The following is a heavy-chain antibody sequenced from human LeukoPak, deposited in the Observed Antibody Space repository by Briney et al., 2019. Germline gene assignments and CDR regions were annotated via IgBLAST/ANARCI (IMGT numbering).Heavy chain of an antibody. CDR1: GFTFSSYW. V-gene: IGHV3-7*05. J-gene: IGHJ4*02. CDR2: IKQDGSEK. Sequence: GGSLRLSCAASGFTFSSYWMHWVRQAPGKGPEWVANIKQDGSEKYHVDSVKGRFTISRDNAKNSLYLQMNSLRAEDTAVYYCARAAAGIYFDYWGRGTLVTVSS. D-gene: IGHD6-13*01. CDR3: ARAAAGIYFDY.